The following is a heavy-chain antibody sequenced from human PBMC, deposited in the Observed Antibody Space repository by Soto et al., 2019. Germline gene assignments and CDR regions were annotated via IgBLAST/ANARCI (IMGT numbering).Heavy chain of an antibody. CDR3: AKYRRTDAEGYTFDY. Sequence: PSETLSLTCTVSGDSMSGYYWSWLRQSPGKGLEWIGYVYYSGSTNYNPSLKGRVTMSADTSKKQFSLKLTSVTAADTALYFCAKYRRTDAEGYTFDYWGQGALVT. J-gene: IGHJ4*02. V-gene: IGHV4-59*01. D-gene: IGHD2-15*01. CDR1: GDSMSGYY. CDR2: VYYSGST.